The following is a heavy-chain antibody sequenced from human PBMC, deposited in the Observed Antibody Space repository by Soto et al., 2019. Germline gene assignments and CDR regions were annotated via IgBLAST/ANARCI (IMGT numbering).Heavy chain of an antibody. CDR2: IIGSGGST. CDR3: ARDLTGTNYS. V-gene: IGHV3-23*01. CDR1: GVSFSSYA. Sequence: GGSLRLSCAASGVSFSSYARSWVRQAPKKELEWVSAIIGSGGSTYHINSARGRFTISRDNSKTTLSLQMNGMRAEDTAVYYDARDLTGTNYSRGTVTLVTVSS. D-gene: IGHD1-20*01. J-gene: IGHJ5*01.